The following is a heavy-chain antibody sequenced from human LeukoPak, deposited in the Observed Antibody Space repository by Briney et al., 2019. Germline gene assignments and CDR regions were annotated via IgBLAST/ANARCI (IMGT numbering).Heavy chain of an antibody. V-gene: IGHV3-30-3*01. CDR2: ISYDGSNK. J-gene: IGHJ4*02. Sequence: GGSLRLSCAASGFTFSSYAMHWVRQAPGKGLEWVAVISYDGSNKYYADSVKGRFTISRDNSKNTLYLQMNSLRAEDTAVYYCARDLLGESYYWGQGTLVTVSS. CDR1: GFTFSSYA. CDR3: ARDLLGESYY. D-gene: IGHD3-16*01.